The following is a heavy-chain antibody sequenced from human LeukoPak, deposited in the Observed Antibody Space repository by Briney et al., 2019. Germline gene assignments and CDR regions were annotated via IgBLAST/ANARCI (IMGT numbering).Heavy chain of an antibody. D-gene: IGHD2-2*02. V-gene: IGHV4-59*08. CDR1: GGSISSYY. CDR2: IYYSGST. CDR3: ARHRGYCSSTSCYSWFDP. J-gene: IGHJ5*02. Sequence: SETLSLTCTVSGGSISSYYWSWIRQPPGKGLEWIGYIYYSGSTNYNPSLKSRVTISVDTSKNQFSLKLSCVTAADTAVYYCARHRGYCSSTSCYSWFDPWGQGTLVTVSS.